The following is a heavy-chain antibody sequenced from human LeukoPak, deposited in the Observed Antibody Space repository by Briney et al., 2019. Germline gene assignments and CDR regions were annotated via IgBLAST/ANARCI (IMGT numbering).Heavy chain of an antibody. D-gene: IGHD2-2*01. CDR1: GFTFSSYW. CDR3: ASGYCSSTSCYGAPNY. V-gene: IGHV3-7*01. CDR2: IKQDGSEK. Sequence: GGSLRLSCAASGFTFSSYWMSWVRQAQGKGLEWVANIKQDGSEKYYVDSVKGRFTISRDNAKNSLYLQMNSLRVEDTAVYYCASGYCSSTSCYGAPNYWGQGTLVTVSS. J-gene: IGHJ4*02.